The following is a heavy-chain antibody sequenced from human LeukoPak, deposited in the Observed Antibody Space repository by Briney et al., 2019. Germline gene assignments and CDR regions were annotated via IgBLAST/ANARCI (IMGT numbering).Heavy chain of an antibody. CDR3: ARGLNDYYDSSGLWYFDL. Sequence: PSETLSLTCTVSGGSISSGGYYWSWTRQHPGKGLEWIGYIYYSGSTYYNPSLKSRVTISVDTSKNQFSLKLSSVTAADTAVYYCARGLNDYYDSSGLWYFDLWGRGTLVTVSS. D-gene: IGHD3-22*01. J-gene: IGHJ2*01. V-gene: IGHV4-31*03. CDR1: GGSISSGGYY. CDR2: IYYSGST.